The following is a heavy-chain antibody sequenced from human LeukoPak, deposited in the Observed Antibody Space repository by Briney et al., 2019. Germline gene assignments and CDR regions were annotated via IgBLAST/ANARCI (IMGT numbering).Heavy chain of an antibody. CDR2: IFPGYSDT. CDR3: ARRKRGGFDY. D-gene: IGHD3-3*01. V-gene: IGHV5-51*01. Sequence: GESPKISCKGFGYLFTNDWIGWVRQMPGRGLEWMGIIFPGYSDTIYSPSFQGLVTISADKSVNTAYLQWSSLKASDTAIYYCARRKRGGFDYWGQGTLVTVSS. J-gene: IGHJ4*02. CDR1: GYLFTNDW.